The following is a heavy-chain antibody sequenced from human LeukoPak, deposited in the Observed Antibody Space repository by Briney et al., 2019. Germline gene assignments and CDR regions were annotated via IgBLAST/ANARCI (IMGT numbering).Heavy chain of an antibody. D-gene: IGHD2-21*02. Sequence: SETLSLTCTVSGGSISSYYWSWIRQPPGKGLEWIGYIYYSGSTNYNPSLKSRVTISVDTSKNQFSLKLSSVTAADTAVYYCARGNCGGDCYPFPLYYWGQGTLVTVSS. CDR2: IYYSGST. CDR1: GGSISSYY. CDR3: ARGNCGGDCYPFPLYY. J-gene: IGHJ4*02. V-gene: IGHV4-59*01.